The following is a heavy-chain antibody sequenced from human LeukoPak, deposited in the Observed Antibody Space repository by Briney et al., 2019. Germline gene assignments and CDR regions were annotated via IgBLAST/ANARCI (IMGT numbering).Heavy chain of an antibody. V-gene: IGHV3-21*01. CDR3: ARDTGALDS. J-gene: IGHJ4*02. D-gene: IGHD2-8*02. CDR2: ITSGSSYM. CDR1: GFTFSTSN. Sequence: GGSLRLSCAASGFTFSTSNMNWVREAPGKGLEWVSSITSGSSYMYYADSVKGRFTISRYNAKKSLYLQMNSLRAEDTAVYFCARDTGALDSWGQGTLVTVSS.